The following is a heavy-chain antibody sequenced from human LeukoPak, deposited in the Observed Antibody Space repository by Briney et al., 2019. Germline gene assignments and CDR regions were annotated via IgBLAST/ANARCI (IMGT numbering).Heavy chain of an antibody. V-gene: IGHV3-43*02. J-gene: IGHJ5*02. CDR3: AKDLRKSYLPGWFDP. CDR2: ISGDGGST. D-gene: IGHD2/OR15-2a*01. CDR1: GFTFDDYA. Sequence: GGSLRLSCAASGFTFDDYAMHWVRQAPGKGLEWVSLISGDGGSTYYADSVKGRFTISRDNSKNSLYLQMNSLRTEDTALYYCAKDLRKSYLPGWFDPWGQGTLVTVSS.